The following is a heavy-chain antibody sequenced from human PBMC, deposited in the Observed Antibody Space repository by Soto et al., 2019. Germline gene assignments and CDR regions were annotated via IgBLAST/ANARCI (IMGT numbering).Heavy chain of an antibody. Sequence: ASVKVSCKASGYTFTSYYMHWVRQAPGQGLEWMGWISAYNGNTNYAQKLQGRVTMTTDTSTSTAYMELRSLRSDDTAVYYCARALAQNWFDPWGQGTLVTVSS. V-gene: IGHV1-18*04. J-gene: IGHJ5*02. D-gene: IGHD3-3*02. CDR2: ISAYNGNT. CDR3: ARALAQNWFDP. CDR1: GYTFTSYY.